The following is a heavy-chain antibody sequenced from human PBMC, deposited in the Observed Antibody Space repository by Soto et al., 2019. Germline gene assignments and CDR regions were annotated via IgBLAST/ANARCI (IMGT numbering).Heavy chain of an antibody. CDR1: GGSIIGYY. J-gene: IGHJ4*01. CDR3: VRDMRVVPSRSVAGNIGHPGGGCGY. CDR2: IYSDGST. D-gene: IGHD2-21*01. V-gene: IGHV4-4*07. Sequence: SETLSLTCTVSGGSIIGYYWSCIRQPAGKGLEWIGRIYSDGSTNYNPSLKSRVTMSVDTSKNQFSLKLTSMTAADTAMYYCVRDMRVVPSRSVAGNIGHPGGGCGYWGHGTQVTVSS.